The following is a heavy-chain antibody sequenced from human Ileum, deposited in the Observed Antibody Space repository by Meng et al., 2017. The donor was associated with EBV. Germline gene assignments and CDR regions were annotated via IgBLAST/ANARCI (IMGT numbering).Heavy chain of an antibody. CDR3: ASKSEGYDH. CDR1: GFTVSSNY. Sequence: EVELGESGGGLSQPGGSLRLSCAASGFTVSSNYMSWVRQAPGKGLEWVSVIYTGGSTYYADSVKGRFTISRDNSKNTLYLQMNSLRGEDTAVYYCASKSEGYDHWGQGTLVTVSS. D-gene: IGHD5-12*01. V-gene: IGHV3-53*01. CDR2: IYTGGST. J-gene: IGHJ4*02.